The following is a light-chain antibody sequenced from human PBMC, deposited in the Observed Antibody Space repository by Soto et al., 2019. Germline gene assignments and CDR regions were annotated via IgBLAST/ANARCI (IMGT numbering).Light chain of an antibody. V-gene: IGKV1-5*01. CDR1: QSISSW. Sequence: SVGDRVTITCRASQSISSWLAWYQQKPGKAPKLLIYDASSLESGVPSRFSGSGSGTEFTLTISSLQPDDFATYYCQQYNSYSGTLGQGTKVDIK. CDR3: QQYNSYSGT. J-gene: IGKJ1*01. CDR2: DAS.